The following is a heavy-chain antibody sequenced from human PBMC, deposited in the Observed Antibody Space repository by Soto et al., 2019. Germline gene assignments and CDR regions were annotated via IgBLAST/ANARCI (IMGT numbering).Heavy chain of an antibody. Sequence: PSETLSLTLPVSDGSISTLDDFSAWLSQPPGEARDYMGYIYKSATTYYHPSFESRVTISVDTSKNQFSLKLSSVTAAATAVYYCARGTTPQSDPDITMVHLSYYFDYWGQGTLVTVS. J-gene: IGHJ4*02. CDR2: IYKSATT. CDR1: DGSISTLDDF. D-gene: IGHD3-10*01. CDR3: ARGTTPQSDPDITMVHLSYYFDY. V-gene: IGHV4-30-4*01.